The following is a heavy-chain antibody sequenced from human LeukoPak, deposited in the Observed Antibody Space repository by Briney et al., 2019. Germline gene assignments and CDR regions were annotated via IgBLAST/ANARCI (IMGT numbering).Heavy chain of an antibody. D-gene: IGHD6-6*01. CDR1: GGSFSGYY. CDR3: ARGPLVQYYYYYYYMDV. Sequence: SDTLSLTCAVYGGSFSGYYWSWIRQPPGKGLEWIGGINHSGSTNYNPSLKSRVTISVDTSKNQFSLKLSSVTAADTAVYYCARGPLVQYYYYYYYMDVWGKGTTVTVSS. J-gene: IGHJ6*03. CDR2: INHSGST. V-gene: IGHV4-34*01.